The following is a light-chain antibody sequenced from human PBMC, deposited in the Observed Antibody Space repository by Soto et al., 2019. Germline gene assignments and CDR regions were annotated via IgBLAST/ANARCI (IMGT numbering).Light chain of an antibody. J-gene: IGKJ5*01. Sequence: RSWLPWEIAALSCGASQSVSSNYLAWYQQKPGLAPRLVIYDASRRATGIPARFSGSGSGTDFTLTISSLEPEDFAVYYCQQRSNWPPNTFGQGTRLEIK. CDR1: QSVSSN. CDR2: DAS. V-gene: IGKV3D-20*02. CDR3: QQRSNWPPNT.